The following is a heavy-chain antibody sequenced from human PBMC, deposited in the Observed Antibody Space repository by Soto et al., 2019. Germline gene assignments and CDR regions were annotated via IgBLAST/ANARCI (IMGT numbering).Heavy chain of an antibody. CDR1: GFTFDDYA. CDR2: ISWNSGSI. J-gene: IGHJ3*02. Sequence: EVQLVESGGGLVQPGRSLRLSCAASGFTFDDYAMHWVRQAPGKGLEWVSGISWNSGSIGYADSVKGRFTISRDNAKNSLYLQMNSRRAEDTALYYFAKWDDYCDRKEAFDIWGQGTMVTVSS. CDR3: AKWDDYCDRKEAFDI. D-gene: IGHD4-17*01. V-gene: IGHV3-9*01.